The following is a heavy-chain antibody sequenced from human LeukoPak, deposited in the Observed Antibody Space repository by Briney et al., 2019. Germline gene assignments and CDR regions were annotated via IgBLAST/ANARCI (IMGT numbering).Heavy chain of an antibody. V-gene: IGHV1-2*02. CDR1: GYTFTGYY. CDR3: ARGRGACSGGSCYSSGWCDP. Sequence: RASVKVSCKASGYTFTGYYMHWVRQAPGQGLEWMGWINPNSGGTNYAQKFQGRVTMTRDTSISTAYMELSRLRSDDTAVYYCARGRGACSGGSCYSSGWCDPWGQGTLVTVSS. D-gene: IGHD2-15*01. CDR2: INPNSGGT. J-gene: IGHJ5*02.